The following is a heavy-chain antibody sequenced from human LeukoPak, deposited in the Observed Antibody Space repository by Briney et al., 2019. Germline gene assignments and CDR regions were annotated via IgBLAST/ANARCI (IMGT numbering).Heavy chain of an antibody. CDR3: AKGPKYYGSGSYYIGY. D-gene: IGHD3-10*01. Sequence: GGSLRLSCAASGFTFSSYGMHWVRQAPGKGLEGVAVISYDGSNKYYADSVKGRFTISRDNSKNTLYLQMNSLRAEDTAVYYCAKGPKYYGSGSYYIGYWGQGTLVTVSS. J-gene: IGHJ4*02. CDR2: ISYDGSNK. V-gene: IGHV3-30*18. CDR1: GFTFSSYG.